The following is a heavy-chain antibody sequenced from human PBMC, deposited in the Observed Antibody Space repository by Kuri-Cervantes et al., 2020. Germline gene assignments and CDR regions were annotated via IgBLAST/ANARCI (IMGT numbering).Heavy chain of an antibody. Sequence: SETLSLTCTVSGGSISSSSYYWGWIRQPPGKGLEWIGSIYYSGSTYYNPSLKSRVTISVDTSKNQFSLKLSSVTAADTAVYYCARENQLSKGYSSLGIDYWGQGTLVTVSS. D-gene: IGHD2-15*01. J-gene: IGHJ4*02. V-gene: IGHV4-39*02. CDR1: GGSISSSSYY. CDR3: ARENQLSKGYSSLGIDY. CDR2: IYYSGST.